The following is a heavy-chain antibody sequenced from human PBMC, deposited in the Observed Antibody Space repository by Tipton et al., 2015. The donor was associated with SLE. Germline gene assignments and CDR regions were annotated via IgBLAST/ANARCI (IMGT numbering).Heavy chain of an antibody. CDR2: IYTTGST. V-gene: IGHV4-61*09. CDR1: VGPLTSGRYY. Sequence: TLSLTCTVSVGPLTSGRYYWSWIRQPAGKGLEWFGHIYTTGSTNYSPSLKSRVTISFDTSETQFSLKLASVTIADTAIYYCARTLGAIAHTVYDAFDIWGQGKMVTVSS. D-gene: IGHD1-26*01. CDR3: ARTLGAIAHTVYDAFDI. J-gene: IGHJ3*02.